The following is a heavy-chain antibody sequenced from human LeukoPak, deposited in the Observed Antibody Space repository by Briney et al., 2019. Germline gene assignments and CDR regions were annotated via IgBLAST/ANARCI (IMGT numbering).Heavy chain of an antibody. CDR1: DGSISSNNYY. CDR2: IYYSGNT. Sequence: TSETLSLTCTVSDGSISSNNYYWGWIRQPPGKGLEWIGSIYYSGNTYYNPSLKSRVTISVDTSKNQFSLKLSSVTAADTAMYYCARGAAGNGYYYYMDVWGKGTTVTVSS. J-gene: IGHJ6*03. D-gene: IGHD6-13*01. V-gene: IGHV4-39*01. CDR3: ARGAAGNGYYYYMDV.